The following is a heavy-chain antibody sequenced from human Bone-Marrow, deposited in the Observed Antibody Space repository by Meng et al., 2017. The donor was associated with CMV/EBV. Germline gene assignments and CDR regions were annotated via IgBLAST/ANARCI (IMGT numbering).Heavy chain of an antibody. V-gene: IGHV3-30*02. J-gene: IGHJ4*02. CDR2: IRCGGLDK. D-gene: IGHD6-6*01. CDR1: GFAFGDYV. Sequence: GESLKISCAASGFAFGDYVMHWVRQSPGRGLEWVAFIRCGGLDKFYAGSVSGRFTVSRDDVKKALHLQMNSLRAEDTATYYCAKEEYSSSVGIDYWGQGTPVTVSS. CDR3: AKEEYSSSVGIDY.